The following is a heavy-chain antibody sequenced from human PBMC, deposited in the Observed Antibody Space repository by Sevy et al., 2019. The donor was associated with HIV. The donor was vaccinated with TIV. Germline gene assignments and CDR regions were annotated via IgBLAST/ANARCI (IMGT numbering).Heavy chain of an antibody. CDR2: ISGSDGTT. D-gene: IGHD4-17*01. J-gene: IGHJ6*02. CDR3: ARDHVKDGDLGDYYYFAMDV. V-gene: IGHV3-11*01. CDR1: GFTFSDYY. Sequence: GGSVRLSCAASGFTFSDYYMSWIRQAPGKGLEWISYISGSDGTTYYADSVKGRFTISRDNAKKLLYLQMSSLRAEDTAVYYCARDHVKDGDLGDYYYFAMDVWGQGTTVTVSS.